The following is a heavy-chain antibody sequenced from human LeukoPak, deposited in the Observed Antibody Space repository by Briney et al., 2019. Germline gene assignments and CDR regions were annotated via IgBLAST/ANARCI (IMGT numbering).Heavy chain of an antibody. CDR3: ARLIVVVTATYFDY. Sequence: GASVKVSCKASGYTFTSYGISWVRQAPGQGLEWMGWVSAYNGNTNYAQKLQGRVTMTTDTSTSTAYMELRSLRSDDTAVYYCARLIVVVTATYFDYWGQGTLVTVSS. CDR1: GYTFTSYG. CDR2: VSAYNGNT. J-gene: IGHJ4*02. D-gene: IGHD2-21*02. V-gene: IGHV1-18*01.